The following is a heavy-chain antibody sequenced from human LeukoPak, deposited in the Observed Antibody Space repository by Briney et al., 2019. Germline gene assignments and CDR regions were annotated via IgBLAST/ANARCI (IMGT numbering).Heavy chain of an antibody. Sequence: LETLSLSCTVSGGSISSSSYYWGWIRQPPGKGLEWIGSIYYSGSTYYNPSLKSRVTISVDTSKNQFSLKLSSVTAAETAVYYCESSRGRYDSSGDVDYWGQGTQVTVSS. D-gene: IGHD3-22*01. J-gene: IGHJ4*02. CDR2: IYYSGST. V-gene: IGHV4-39*01. CDR1: GGSISSSSYY. CDR3: ESSRGRYDSSGDVDY.